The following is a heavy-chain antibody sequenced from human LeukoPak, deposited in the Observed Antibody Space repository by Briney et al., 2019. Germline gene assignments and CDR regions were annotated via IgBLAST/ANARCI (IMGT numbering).Heavy chain of an antibody. V-gene: IGHV4-59*01. CDR1: GGSISSYY. D-gene: IGHD4-17*01. J-gene: IGHJ4*02. CDR3: ARDGGDPAGYFDY. CDR2: IYYSGST. Sequence: PSETLSLTCTVSGGSISSYYWSWIRQPPGKGLEWIGYIYYSGSTNYNPSLKSRVTISVDTSKNQFSLKLNSLTAADTAVYYCARDGGDPAGYFDYWGQGTLITVSS.